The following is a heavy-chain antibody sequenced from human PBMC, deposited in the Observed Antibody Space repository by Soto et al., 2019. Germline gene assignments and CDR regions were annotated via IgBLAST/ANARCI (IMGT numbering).Heavy chain of an antibody. D-gene: IGHD4-17*01. J-gene: IGHJ2*01. Sequence: QVQLQESGPGLVKPSQTLSLTCTVSGGSISSGGYYWSWIRQHPGKGREWIGYTYYSGSTYYNTSLKSQFTISVDTSKNQFSLKLSSVTAADTAVYYCATSLWGDYVDYWYFDLWGRGTLVTVSS. CDR1: GGSISSGGYY. CDR2: TYYSGST. V-gene: IGHV4-31*01. CDR3: ATSLWGDYVDYWYFDL.